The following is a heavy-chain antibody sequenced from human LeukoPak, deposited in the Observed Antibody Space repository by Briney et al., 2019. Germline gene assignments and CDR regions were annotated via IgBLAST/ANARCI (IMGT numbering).Heavy chain of an antibody. D-gene: IGHD3-3*01. V-gene: IGHV4-59*11. CDR1: GGSISSHY. J-gene: IGHJ6*03. CDR2: IYYSGST. CDR3: ARGQTYYDFWSGYQAYYYMDV. Sequence: SETPSLTCTVSGGSISSHYWSWIRQPPGKGLEWIGYIYYSGSTNYNPSLKSRVTISVDTSKNQFSLKLSSVTAADTAVYYCARGQTYYDFWSGYQAYYYMDVWGKGTTVTVSS.